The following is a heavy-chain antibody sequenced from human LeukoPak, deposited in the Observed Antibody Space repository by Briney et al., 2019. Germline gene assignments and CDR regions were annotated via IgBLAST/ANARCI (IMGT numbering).Heavy chain of an antibody. CDR1: GFTFSSYW. D-gene: IGHD4-23*01. J-gene: IGHJ4*02. V-gene: IGHV3-74*01. Sequence: GGSLRLSCAASGFTFSSYWMHWVRQAPGKGLVWVSRINTDGSSTSYADSVKGRFTISRDNAKNTLYLQMNSLRAEDTAVYYCAEDKAYGGNFDYWGQGTLVTVSS. CDR2: INTDGSST. CDR3: AEDKAYGGNFDY.